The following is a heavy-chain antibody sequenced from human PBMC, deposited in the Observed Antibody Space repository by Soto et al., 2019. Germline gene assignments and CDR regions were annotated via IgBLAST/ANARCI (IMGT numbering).Heavy chain of an antibody. CDR1: VGTFSSYA. CDR3: ARALRFSPSSHWFDP. V-gene: IGHV1-69*13. CDR2: IIPIFGTA. D-gene: IGHD3-3*01. Sequence: ASVKVSCKASVGTFSSYAMSWVRQAPGQGLEWMGGIIPIFGTANYAQKFQGRVTITADESTSTAYMELSSLRSEDTAVYYCARALRFSPSSHWFDPWGQGTLVTVSS. J-gene: IGHJ5*02.